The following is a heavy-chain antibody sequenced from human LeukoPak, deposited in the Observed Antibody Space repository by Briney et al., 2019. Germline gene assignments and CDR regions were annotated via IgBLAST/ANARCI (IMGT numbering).Heavy chain of an antibody. V-gene: IGHV3-74*01. CDR2: INSDGSST. D-gene: IGHD2-15*01. CDR1: GVTFRTYW. Sequence: GGSLSLSCAVSGVTFRTYWMHWVRQAPGKGLVWVSRINSDGSSTNYADSVKGRFTISRDNDKKMLYLQMNSLRGEDTAVYYCARDSCSGGTCYFGYWGQGTLVTVSS. CDR3: ARDSCSGGTCYFGY. J-gene: IGHJ4*02.